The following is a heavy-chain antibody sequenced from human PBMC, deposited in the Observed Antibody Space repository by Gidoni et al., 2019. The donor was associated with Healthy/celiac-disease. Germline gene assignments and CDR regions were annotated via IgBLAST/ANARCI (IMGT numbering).Heavy chain of an antibody. D-gene: IGHD2-15*01. V-gene: IGHV1-69*04. Sequence: QVQLVQSGAEVKQPGSSVKVSCKASGGTFSSYAILGIANYAQKFQGRVTITADKSTSTADMELSSLRSEDTAVYYCARDLGPANIVVVVAAKSWFDPWGQGTLVTVSS. CDR3: ARDLGPANIVVVVAAKSWFDP. CDR2: LGIA. CDR1: GGTFSSYA. J-gene: IGHJ5*02.